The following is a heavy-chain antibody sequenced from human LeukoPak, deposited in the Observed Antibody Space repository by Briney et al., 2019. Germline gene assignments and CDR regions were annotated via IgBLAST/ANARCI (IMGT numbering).Heavy chain of an antibody. CDR3: ARGTPIFGVVAYYYYYMDA. Sequence: SVKVSCKASGGTFSSYAISWVRQAPGQGLEWMGGIIPIFGTANYAQKFQGRVTITADESTSTAYMELSSLRSEDTAVYYCARGTPIFGVVAYYYYYMDAWGKGTTVTVSS. D-gene: IGHD3-3*01. V-gene: IGHV1-69*13. CDR2: IIPIFGTA. CDR1: GGTFSSYA. J-gene: IGHJ6*03.